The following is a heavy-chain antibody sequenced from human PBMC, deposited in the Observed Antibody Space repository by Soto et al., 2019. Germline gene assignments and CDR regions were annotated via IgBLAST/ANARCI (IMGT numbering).Heavy chain of an antibody. V-gene: IGHV3-11*01. Sequence: GGSLRLSCAAAGFTFSDYYMSWIRQAPGXGLEWVSYISSSGSTIYYADSVKGRFTISRDNAKNSLYLQMNSLRAEDTAVYYCARDALGYCSSTSFYETKTVYYYYYGMDVWGQGTTVTVSS. CDR1: GFTFSDYY. CDR3: ARDALGYCSSTSFYETKTVYYYYYGMDV. D-gene: IGHD2-2*01. J-gene: IGHJ6*02. CDR2: ISSSGSTI.